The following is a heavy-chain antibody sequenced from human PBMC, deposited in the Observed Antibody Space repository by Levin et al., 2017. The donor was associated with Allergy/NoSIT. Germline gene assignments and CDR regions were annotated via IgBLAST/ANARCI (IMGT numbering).Heavy chain of an antibody. D-gene: IGHD6-19*01. CDR1: GFTFSSYS. V-gene: IGHV3-48*01. CDR3: ASQYNSGWSQYYYYGMDV. CDR2: ISSSGSTI. J-gene: IGHJ6*02. Sequence: QPGGSLRLSCAASGFTFSSYSMNWVRQAPGKGLEWVSYISSSGSTIYYADSLKGRFTISRDNGKNSLYLQMNSLRAEDTAVYYCASQYNSGWSQYYYYGMDVWGQGTTVTVSS.